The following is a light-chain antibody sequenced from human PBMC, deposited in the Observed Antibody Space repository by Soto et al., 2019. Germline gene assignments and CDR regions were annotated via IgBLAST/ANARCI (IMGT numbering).Light chain of an antibody. CDR3: QQSYRTRLT. J-gene: IGKJ4*01. CDR1: QNIKTY. V-gene: IGKV1-39*01. Sequence: DIQMTQSPFSLSASVGDRVTISCRPSQNIKTYLNWYQQRPGKAPKLLIFAASTLQSGVPSRFSGSGSGTDFTLTISSLQPEDFATYYCQQSYRTRLTFGGGTKVEI. CDR2: AAS.